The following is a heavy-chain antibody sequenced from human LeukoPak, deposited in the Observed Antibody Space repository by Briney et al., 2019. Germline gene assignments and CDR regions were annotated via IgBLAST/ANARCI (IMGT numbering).Heavy chain of an antibody. Sequence: SETLSLTCTVSGGSISSYYWSWIRQPPGKGLEWIGCIYYSGSTNYNPSLKSRVNISVDTSKNQFSLKLSSVTAADTAVYYCARAPNYDFWSGYGAFDYWGQGTLVTVSS. CDR3: ARAPNYDFWSGYGAFDY. V-gene: IGHV4-59*01. D-gene: IGHD3-3*01. CDR1: GGSISSYY. CDR2: IYYSGST. J-gene: IGHJ4*02.